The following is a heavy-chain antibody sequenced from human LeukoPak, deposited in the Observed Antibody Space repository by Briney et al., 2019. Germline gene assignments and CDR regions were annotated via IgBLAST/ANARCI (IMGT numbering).Heavy chain of an antibody. V-gene: IGHV3-7*01. CDR3: ARVYYQDSGTSYRHLDY. D-gene: IGHD3-22*01. J-gene: IGHJ4*02. Sequence: PGGSLRLSCAASGFTFRNYCMNWVRQVPGKGLEWVASIKQDESEKYFLDSVKGRFTISRDNAENSLYLQMNSLRAEDTAVYYCARVYYQDSGTSYRHLDYWGQGTLVTVSS. CDR1: GFTFRNYC. CDR2: IKQDESEK.